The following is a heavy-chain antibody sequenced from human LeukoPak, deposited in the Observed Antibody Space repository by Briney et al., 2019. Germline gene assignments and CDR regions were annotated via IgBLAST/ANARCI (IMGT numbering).Heavy chain of an antibody. CDR2: IYYSGST. CDR1: GGSISPHY. D-gene: IGHD3-3*01. Sequence: PSETLSLTCTVSGGSISPHYWSWIRQPPGKGLEWIGYIYYSGSTNYNPSLKSRVTLSVDTSKIQFSLKLSSVTAADTAVYYYARSTIFGVVTNWGQGTLVTVSS. J-gene: IGHJ4*02. CDR3: ARSTIFGVVTN. V-gene: IGHV4-59*11.